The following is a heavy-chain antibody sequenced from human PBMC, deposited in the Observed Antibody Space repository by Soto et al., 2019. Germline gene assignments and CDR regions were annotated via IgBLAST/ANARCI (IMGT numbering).Heavy chain of an antibody. D-gene: IGHD2-2*01. J-gene: IGHJ3*02. CDR2: IYYSGST. Sequence: PSETLSLTCTVSGGSISSGGYYWSWIRQHPGKGLEWIGYIYYSGSTYYNPSLKSRVTISVDTSKNQFSLKLSSVTAADTAVYYCASGSGVPAAKRSGGAFDIWGQGTMVTVSS. V-gene: IGHV4-31*03. CDR3: ASGSGVPAAKRSGGAFDI. CDR1: GGSISSGGYY.